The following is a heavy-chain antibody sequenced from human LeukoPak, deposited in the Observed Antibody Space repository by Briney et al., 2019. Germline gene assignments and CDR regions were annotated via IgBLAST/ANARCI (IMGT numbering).Heavy chain of an antibody. Sequence: SVKVSCKASGGTFSSYAISWVRQAPGQGLEWMGRIIPILGIANYAQKFQGRVTITADKSTSTAYMELSSLRSEDTAVYYCASSRQQQVADFDYWGRGTLVTVSS. CDR2: IIPILGIA. CDR3: ASSRQQQVADFDY. J-gene: IGHJ4*02. V-gene: IGHV1-69*04. CDR1: GGTFSSYA. D-gene: IGHD6-13*01.